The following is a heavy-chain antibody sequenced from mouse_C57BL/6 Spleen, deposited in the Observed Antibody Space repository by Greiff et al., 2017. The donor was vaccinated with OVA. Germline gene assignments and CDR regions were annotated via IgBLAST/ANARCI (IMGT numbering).Heavy chain of an antibody. V-gene: IGHV1-81*01. D-gene: IGHD1-1*01. J-gene: IGHJ1*03. Sequence: QVQLQQSGAELARPGASVKLSCKASGYPFTRYGISWVKQRTGQGLEWIGEIYPRSGHTYYTEKFKGKATLTAAKSSSTAYMELRSLTSEDSAVYFCAREGTTVVADEGYFDVWGTVTTVTVSS. CDR3: AREGTTVVADEGYFDV. CDR2: IYPRSGHT. CDR1: GYPFTRYG.